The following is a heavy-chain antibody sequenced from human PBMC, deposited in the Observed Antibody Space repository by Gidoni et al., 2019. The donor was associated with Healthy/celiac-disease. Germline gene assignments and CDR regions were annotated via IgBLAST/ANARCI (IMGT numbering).Heavy chain of an antibody. V-gene: IGHV1-8*01. CDR1: GDTFTCYG. D-gene: IGHD3-16*01. CDR3: ARGGLLGAGGEWFDP. CDR2: MNPNSGNA. Sequence: QVQPGQSGAEVKKPGASVKVSGKAAGDTFTCYGINWVRQASGQGLEGMGWMNPNSGNAGYAQKFQGRVTMTRNTSISTAYMELSSLRSEDTAVYYCARGGLLGAGGEWFDPWGQGTLVTVSS. J-gene: IGHJ5*02.